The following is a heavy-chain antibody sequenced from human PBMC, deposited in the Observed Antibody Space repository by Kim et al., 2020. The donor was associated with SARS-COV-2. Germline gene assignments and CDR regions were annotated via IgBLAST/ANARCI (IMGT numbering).Heavy chain of an antibody. CDR2: MNPNSGNT. V-gene: IGHV1-8*01. CDR1: GYTFTSYD. D-gene: IGHD3-10*01. Sequence: ASVKVSCKASGYTFTSYDINWVRQATGQGLEWMGWMNPNSGNTGYAQKFQGRVTMTRNTSISTAYMELSSLRSEDTAVYYCARGPVEYYGGNWFDPWGQGTLVTVSS. CDR3: ARGPVEYYGGNWFDP. J-gene: IGHJ5*02.